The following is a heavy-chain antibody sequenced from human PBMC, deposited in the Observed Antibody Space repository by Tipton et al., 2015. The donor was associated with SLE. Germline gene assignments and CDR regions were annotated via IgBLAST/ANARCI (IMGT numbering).Heavy chain of an antibody. D-gene: IGHD6-19*01. J-gene: IGHJ3*02. CDR2: ISSSGSTI. V-gene: IGHV3-48*01. CDR3: VKDRLNSGWPPNAFDI. CDR1: GSTFTSYS. Sequence: SLRLSCAASGSTFTSYSMNWVRQAPGKGLEWVSYISSSGSTIYYADSVKGRFTISRNNAKNSLYLQMNSLSTEDTALYYCVKDRLNSGWPPNAFDIWGQGTLVSVSS.